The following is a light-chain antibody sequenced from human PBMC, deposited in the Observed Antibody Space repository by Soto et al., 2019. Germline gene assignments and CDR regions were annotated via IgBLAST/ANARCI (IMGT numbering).Light chain of an antibody. J-gene: IGLJ1*01. CDR3: ASWDDSLNGHV. CDR2: SND. V-gene: IGLV1-44*01. Sequence: VLTQPPSASGTPGQRVTVSCSGSSSNIASNTVNWYQQLPGTAPKLLIYSNDQRPSGVPDRFSASKSGTSASLAISGLQSEDEADYYCASWDDSLNGHVFGTGTRSPS. CDR1: SSNIASNT.